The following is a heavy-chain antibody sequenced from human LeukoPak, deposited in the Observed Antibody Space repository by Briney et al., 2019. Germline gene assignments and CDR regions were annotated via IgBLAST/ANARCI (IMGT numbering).Heavy chain of an antibody. CDR2: IHYTGST. Sequence: PSETLSLTCTVPGGSISSYYWSWIRQSPGKGLECIGYIHYTGSTNYNPSLKSRVTISVEKSKNQFSLKLKPVTAADTAVYYCARGGYYGSGNDFRFDPWGQGTLVTVSS. V-gene: IGHV4-59*01. D-gene: IGHD3-10*01. CDR1: GGSISSYY. CDR3: ARGGYYGSGNDFRFDP. J-gene: IGHJ5*02.